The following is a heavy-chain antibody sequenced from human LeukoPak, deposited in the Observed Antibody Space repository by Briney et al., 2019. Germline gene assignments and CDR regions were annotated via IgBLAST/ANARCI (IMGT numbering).Heavy chain of an antibody. Sequence: GESLKISCRGSGYTFTNYWIAWVRQMPGKGLEWMGITYPADSDTRYSPSFQGQVTISADRSISTAYLQWSSLKASDTAMYYCARRPYSSASREAWFDPWGQGTLVTVSS. CDR2: TYPADSDT. D-gene: IGHD6-6*01. J-gene: IGHJ5*02. CDR1: GYTFTNYW. V-gene: IGHV5-51*01. CDR3: ARRPYSSASREAWFDP.